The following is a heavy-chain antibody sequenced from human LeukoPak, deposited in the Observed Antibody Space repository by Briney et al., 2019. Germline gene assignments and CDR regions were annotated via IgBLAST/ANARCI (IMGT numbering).Heavy chain of an antibody. J-gene: IGHJ5*02. CDR2: TSSGSSWI. D-gene: IGHD1-1*01. CDR3: ARDAGGRTQREGWFDP. Sequence: GGSLRLSCAASGFTFSSYSMNWVRQTPGKGLEWVASTSSGSSWIYYADSVRGRFTISRDNAKNLLYLQMNSLRVEDTAIYYCARDAGGRTQREGWFDPWGQGTLVTVSS. CDR1: GFTFSSYS. V-gene: IGHV3-21*06.